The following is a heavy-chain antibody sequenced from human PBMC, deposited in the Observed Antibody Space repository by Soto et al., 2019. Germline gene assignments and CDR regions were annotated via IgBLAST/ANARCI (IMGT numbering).Heavy chain of an antibody. V-gene: IGHV4-4*02. J-gene: IGHJ4*02. CDR3: ARHDNMTLGSQDLDS. D-gene: IGHD1-1*01. CDR1: GDSITNNKW. Sequence: QVQLQESGPGLVKPSGTLSLTCSVSGDSITNNKWWSWVRQPPGKGLEWIGEIDHNGSIHYTASLKTQATISVDKSRNQVALQLTSVTAADTALYFCARHDNMTLGSQDLDSWGPGTLVTVSS. CDR2: IDHNGSI.